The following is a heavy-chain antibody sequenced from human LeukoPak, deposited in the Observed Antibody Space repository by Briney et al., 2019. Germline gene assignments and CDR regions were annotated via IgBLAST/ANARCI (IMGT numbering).Heavy chain of an antibody. J-gene: IGHJ4*02. Sequence: SDTVSLICAVSGYSNYRGYYWVWIRQPPGKGPEWIGSIYHSGSTYYNPSLKSRVTMSVDTSKNQFSLRLSSVTAADTAVYYCARDEVVRGEVEYWGQGTLVTVSS. CDR3: ARDEVVRGEVEY. D-gene: IGHD3-10*01. CDR2: IYHSGST. V-gene: IGHV4-38-2*02. CDR1: GYSNYRGYY.